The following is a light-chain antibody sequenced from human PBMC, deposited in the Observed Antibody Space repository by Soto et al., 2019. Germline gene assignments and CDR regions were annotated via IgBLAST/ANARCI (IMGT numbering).Light chain of an antibody. CDR2: INN. CDR1: GSNIGGNA. J-gene: IGLJ1*01. CDR3: SSYSISTAYL. Sequence: QSVLTQPPSASGTPGQRVTLTCSGGGSNIGGNAVNWYQQLPGTAPKLLIYINNQRPSGVPDRFSGSKSGTSASLAISGLQSEDEADYFCSSYSISTAYLFGTGTKLTVL. V-gene: IGLV1-44*01.